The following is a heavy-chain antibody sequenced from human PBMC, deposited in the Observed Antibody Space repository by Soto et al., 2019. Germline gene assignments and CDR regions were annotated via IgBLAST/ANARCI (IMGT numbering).Heavy chain of an antibody. Sequence: SETLSFTCAVYGGSFSGYYWSWIRQPPGKGLEWIGEINHSGSTNYNPSLKSRVTISVDTSKNQFSLKLSSVTAADTAVYYCARDHRDYGDYAGGDAFDIWGQGTMVTVSS. CDR2: INHSGST. CDR1: GGSFSGYY. V-gene: IGHV4-34*01. D-gene: IGHD4-17*01. J-gene: IGHJ3*02. CDR3: ARDHRDYGDYAGGDAFDI.